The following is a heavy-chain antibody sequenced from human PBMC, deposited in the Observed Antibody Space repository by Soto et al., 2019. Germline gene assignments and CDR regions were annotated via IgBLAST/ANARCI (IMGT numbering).Heavy chain of an antibody. CDR1: GFTFSSNW. Sequence: GSLRLSCAASGFTFSSNWMHWVRQAPGKGLVWVARINTGGSITTYADSVKGRFTISRDNAKNTLYLQMNSLRAEDTAVYYCARNSQAAAAGLWGQGT. V-gene: IGHV3-74*01. CDR2: INTGGSIT. CDR3: ARNSQAAAAGL. D-gene: IGHD6-13*01. J-gene: IGHJ4*02.